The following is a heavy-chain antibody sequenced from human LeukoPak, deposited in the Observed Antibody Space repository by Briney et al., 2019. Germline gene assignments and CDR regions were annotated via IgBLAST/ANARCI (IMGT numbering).Heavy chain of an antibody. J-gene: IGHJ4*02. CDR2: IRSKANSYAT. V-gene: IGHV3-73*01. Sequence: GGSLRLSCAASGSTFSGSAMHWVRQASGKGLEWVGRIRSKANSYATAYAASVKGRFTISRDDSKNTAYLQMNSLKTEDTAVYYCTRHVDSSGYDRGYWGQGTLVTVSS. CDR1: GSTFSGSA. CDR3: TRHVDSSGYDRGY. D-gene: IGHD3-22*01.